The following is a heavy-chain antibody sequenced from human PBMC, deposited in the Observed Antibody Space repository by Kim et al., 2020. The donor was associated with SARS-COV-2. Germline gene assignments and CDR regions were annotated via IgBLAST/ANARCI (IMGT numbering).Heavy chain of an antibody. D-gene: IGHD2-15*01. V-gene: IGHV5-51*01. J-gene: IGHJ6*02. CDR2: IYPGDSDT. CDR1: RYSFTSYW. CDR3: ARQGPGDCSGGSCYSPYYYYGMDV. Sequence: GESLKISCKGSRYSFTSYWIGWVRQMPGKGLEWMGIIYPGDSDTRYSPSFQGQVTISADKSISTAYLQWSSLKASDTAMYYCARQGPGDCSGGSCYSPYYYYGMDVWGQGTTVTVSS.